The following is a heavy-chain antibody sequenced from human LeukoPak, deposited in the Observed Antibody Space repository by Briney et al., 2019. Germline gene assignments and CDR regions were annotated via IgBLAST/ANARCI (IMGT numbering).Heavy chain of an antibody. CDR2: IYYSGST. V-gene: IGHV4-59*01. Sequence: PSETLSLTYTVSGGSISSYYWSWIRQPPGKGLEWIGYIYYSGSTNYNPSLKSRVTISVDTSKNQFSLKRSSVTAADTAVYYCARGIVVVPAAMLAGWFDPWGQGTLVTVSS. CDR1: GGSISSYY. D-gene: IGHD2-2*01. CDR3: ARGIVVVPAAMLAGWFDP. J-gene: IGHJ5*02.